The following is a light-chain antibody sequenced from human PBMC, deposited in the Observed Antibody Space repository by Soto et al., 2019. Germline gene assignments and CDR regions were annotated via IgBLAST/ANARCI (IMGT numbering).Light chain of an antibody. V-gene: IGKV1-27*01. Sequence: DIQMTQSPSTLSASVGDRVTITCRASQSISSWLAWYQQKPGKAPKLLIYAASTLQSGVPSRFSGSGSGTDFTLTISSLQPEDVATYYCQKYNSAPRTFGQGTRWIS. J-gene: IGKJ1*01. CDR3: QKYNSAPRT. CDR2: AAS. CDR1: QSISSW.